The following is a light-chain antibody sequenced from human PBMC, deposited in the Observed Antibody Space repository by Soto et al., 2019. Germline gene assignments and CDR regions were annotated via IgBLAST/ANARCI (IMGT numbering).Light chain of an antibody. Sequence: QSALPQPPSASGSPGQSVTISCTGTTNDIGVYDFVSWYQHHPGKAPRLIIYEVVPRPSGVPDRFSGSKSGNTASLTVSGLQAADEADYFCQSYAGSNTYVFGSGTKLTVL. CDR1: TNDIGVYDF. V-gene: IGLV2-8*01. CDR3: QSYAGSNTYV. CDR2: EVV. J-gene: IGLJ1*01.